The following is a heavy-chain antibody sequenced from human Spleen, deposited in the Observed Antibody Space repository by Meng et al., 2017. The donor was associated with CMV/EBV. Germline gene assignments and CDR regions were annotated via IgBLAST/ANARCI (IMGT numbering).Heavy chain of an antibody. Sequence: SLRLSCAASGFSVSSNYMSWVRQAPGKGLEWVSVIYSGGSTYYAESMKGRFTISRDNSKNTLYLQMNSLRAEDTAVYYCASVWGHVPYWGQGILVTVSS. V-gene: IGHV3-53*01. CDR3: ASVWGHVPY. J-gene: IGHJ4*02. D-gene: IGHD7-27*01. CDR2: IYSGGST. CDR1: GFSVSSNY.